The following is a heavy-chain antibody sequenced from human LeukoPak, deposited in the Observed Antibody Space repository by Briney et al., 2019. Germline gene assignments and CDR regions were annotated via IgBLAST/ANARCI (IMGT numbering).Heavy chain of an antibody. Sequence: GGSLRLSCAASGFTFSSYGMHWVRQAPGKGLEGVAFIRYDGSNKYYADSVKGRFTIYRDNSKNTLYLQMNSLRAEDTAVYYCAKELGGSEDDAFDIWGQGTMVTVSS. D-gene: IGHD2-15*01. CDR1: GFTFSSYG. CDR2: IRYDGSNK. CDR3: AKELGGSEDDAFDI. J-gene: IGHJ3*02. V-gene: IGHV3-30*02.